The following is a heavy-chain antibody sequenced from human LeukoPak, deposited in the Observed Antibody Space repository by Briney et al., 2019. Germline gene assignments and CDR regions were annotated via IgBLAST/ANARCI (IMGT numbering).Heavy chain of an antibody. Sequence: GSLRLSCAASGFTFSSYAMSWVRQAPGKGLEWVSAIGGSGGSTYYADSVKGRFTISRDNSKNTLYLQMNSLRAGDTAVYYCAKNRRLTSGYSNGRYFQHWGQGTLVTVSS. CDR2: IGGSGGST. J-gene: IGHJ1*01. CDR3: AKNRRLTSGYSNGRYFQH. CDR1: GFTFSSYA. V-gene: IGHV3-23*01. D-gene: IGHD3-22*01.